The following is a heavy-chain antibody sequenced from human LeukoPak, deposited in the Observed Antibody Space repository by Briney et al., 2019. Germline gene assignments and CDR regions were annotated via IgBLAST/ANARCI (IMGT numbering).Heavy chain of an antibody. V-gene: IGHV3-21*04. CDR3: AKLSYVSGDYYYYMDV. CDR2: ISSSSNYI. CDR1: AFTFSSYN. J-gene: IGHJ6*03. Sequence: PGGSLRLSCTASAFTFSSYNMNWVRQAPGKGLEWVSSISSSSNYIFYTNSVKGRFTISRDNSKNTLYLQMNSLRAEDTAVYYCAKLSYVSGDYYYYMDVWGKGTTVTISS. D-gene: IGHD2/OR15-2a*01.